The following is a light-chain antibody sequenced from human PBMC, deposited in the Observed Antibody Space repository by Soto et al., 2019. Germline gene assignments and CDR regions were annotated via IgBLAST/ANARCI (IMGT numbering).Light chain of an antibody. CDR2: YAS. V-gene: IGKV3-15*01. J-gene: IGKJ5*01. CDR1: QSVRNN. Sequence: EIMMTQSPATLSVSPGESATLSCRASQSVRNNLAWYQHKPGQAPRLLIYYASTRATGIPARFSGSGSGTEFTLTISSLQSEDFALYYCQQYNDWPPTTFGQGTRLEIK. CDR3: QQYNDWPPTT.